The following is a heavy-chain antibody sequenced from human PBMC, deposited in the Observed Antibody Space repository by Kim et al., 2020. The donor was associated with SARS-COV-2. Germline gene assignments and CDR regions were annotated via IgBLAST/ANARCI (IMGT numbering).Heavy chain of an antibody. CDR2: IYYSGST. V-gene: IGHV4-39*01. Sequence: SETLSLTCTVSGGSISSSSYYWGWIRQPPGKGLEWIGSIYYSGSTYYNPSLKSRVTISVDTSKNQFSLKLSSVTAADTAVYYCARLVPFGGVIANDAFDIWGQGTMVTVSS. CDR3: ARLVPFGGVIANDAFDI. J-gene: IGHJ3*02. D-gene: IGHD3-16*02. CDR1: GGSISSSSYY.